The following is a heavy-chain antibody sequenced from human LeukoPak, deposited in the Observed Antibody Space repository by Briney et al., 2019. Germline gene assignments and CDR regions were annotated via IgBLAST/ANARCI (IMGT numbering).Heavy chain of an antibody. D-gene: IGHD2-21*02. CDR1: GGTFISYA. CDR3: ATRAYCGGDCFYYFDY. V-gene: IGHV1-69*01. J-gene: IGHJ4*02. Sequence: GSSVKVSCTASGGTFISYAISWVRQAPGQGLEWMGGIIPIFGTANYAQKFQGRVTITADESTSTAYMELSSLRSEDTAVYYCATRAYCGGDCFYYFDYWGQGTLVTVSS. CDR2: IIPIFGTA.